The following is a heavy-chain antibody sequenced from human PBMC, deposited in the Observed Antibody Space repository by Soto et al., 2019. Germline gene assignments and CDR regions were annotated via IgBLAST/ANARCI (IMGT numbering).Heavy chain of an antibody. CDR2: IIPIFGTA. D-gene: IGHD2-21*02. Sequence: QVQLVQSGAEVKKPGSSVKVSCKASGGTFSSYAISWVRQAPGQGLEWMGGIIPIFGTANYAQKFQGRVTITADESTGTAYMELSSLRSEDTAVYYCARGVDYCGGDCYSYYFDYWGQGTLVTGSS. CDR3: ARGVDYCGGDCYSYYFDY. CDR1: GGTFSSYA. J-gene: IGHJ4*02. V-gene: IGHV1-69*01.